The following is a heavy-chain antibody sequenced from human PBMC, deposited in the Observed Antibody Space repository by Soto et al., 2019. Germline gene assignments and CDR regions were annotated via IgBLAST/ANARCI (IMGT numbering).Heavy chain of an antibody. CDR2: ISSSVSTI. CDR3: ARVLTRSTRGMDV. V-gene: IGHV3-48*03. D-gene: IGHD2-2*01. J-gene: IGHJ6*02. Sequence: GGSLRLSCVASGFTFSSYEMNWVRQAPGKGLEWVSYISSSVSTIYYADSVKGRFTISRDNAKNSLYLQMNSLRAEDTAVYYCARVLTRSTRGMDVWGQGTKVTVSS. CDR1: GFTFSSYE.